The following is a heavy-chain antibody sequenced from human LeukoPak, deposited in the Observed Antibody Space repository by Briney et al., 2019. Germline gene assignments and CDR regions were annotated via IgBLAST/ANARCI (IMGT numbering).Heavy chain of an antibody. CDR1: GHSFTSYW. CDR3: ARHYYGSGNGMDV. D-gene: IGHD3-10*01. J-gene: IGHJ6*02. CDR2: IYPGDSDT. Sequence: GESLKISCKGSGHSFTSYWIGWVRQMPGKGLEWMGIIYPGDSDTRYSPSFQGQVTISADKSISTAYLQWSSLKASDTAMYYCARHYYGSGNGMDVWGQGTTVTVSS. V-gene: IGHV5-51*01.